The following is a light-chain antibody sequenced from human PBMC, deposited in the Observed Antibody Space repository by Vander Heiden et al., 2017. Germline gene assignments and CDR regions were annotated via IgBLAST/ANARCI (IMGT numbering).Light chain of an antibody. Sequence: DIQMTQSPSTLSASVGDRVTITCRASQSISSWLAWYQQKPGKAPKLLIYKASSLESGVPSRFSGSGYGTEFTLTISSLQPDDFAPYYCQQYNSYSVLTFGGGTKVEIK. V-gene: IGKV1-5*03. CDR3: QQYNSYSVLT. J-gene: IGKJ4*01. CDR1: QSISSW. CDR2: KAS.